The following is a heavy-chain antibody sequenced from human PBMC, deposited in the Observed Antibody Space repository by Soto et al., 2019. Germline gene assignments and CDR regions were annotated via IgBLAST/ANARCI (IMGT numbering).Heavy chain of an antibody. CDR3: ASSLQGSQYYYYGMDV. CDR1: GGSISSGGYY. CDR2: IYYSGST. Sequence: SLTCTVSGGSISSGGYYWSWIRQHPGKGLEWIGYIYYSGSTYYNPSLKSRVTISVDTSKNQFSLKLSSVTAADTAVYYCASSLQGSQYYYYGMDVWGQGTTVTVSS. J-gene: IGHJ6*02. V-gene: IGHV4-31*03.